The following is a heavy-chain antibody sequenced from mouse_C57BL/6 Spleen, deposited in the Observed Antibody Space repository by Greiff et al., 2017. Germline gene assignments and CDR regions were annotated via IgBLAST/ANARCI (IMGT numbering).Heavy chain of an antibody. CDR2: IYPGSGST. J-gene: IGHJ3*01. V-gene: IGHV1-55*01. D-gene: IGHD4-1*01. CDR1: GYTFTSYW. Sequence: VQVVESGAELVKPGASVKMSCKASGYTFTSYWITWVKQRPGQGLEWIGDIYPGSGSTNYNEKFKSKATLTVDTSSSTAYMQLSSLTSEDSAVYYCARGNWAAYWGQGTLVTVSA. CDR3: ARGNWAAY.